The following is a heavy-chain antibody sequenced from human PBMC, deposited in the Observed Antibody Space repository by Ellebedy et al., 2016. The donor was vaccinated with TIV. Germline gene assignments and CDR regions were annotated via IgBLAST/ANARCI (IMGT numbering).Heavy chain of an antibody. CDR2: ISAYNGNT. V-gene: IGHV1-18*04. D-gene: IGHD1-1*01. CDR3: AREGPNWKGLGY. CDR1: GYTFTSYG. J-gene: IGHJ4*02. Sequence: GESLKISCKASGYTFTSYGISWVRQAPGQGLEWMGWISAYNGNTNYAQKLQGRVTMTTDTSTTTAYMELRSLRSDDTAVYYCAREGPNWKGLGYWGQGTLVTVSS.